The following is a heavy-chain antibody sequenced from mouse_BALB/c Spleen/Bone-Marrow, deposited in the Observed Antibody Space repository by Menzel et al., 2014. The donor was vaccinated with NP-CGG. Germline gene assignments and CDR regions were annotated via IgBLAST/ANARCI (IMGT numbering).Heavy chain of an antibody. J-gene: IGHJ4*01. CDR1: GYAFTNYL. D-gene: IGHD1-1*01. CDR2: IDPRSGGT. Sequence: VKLQESGAELVRPGTSVKVSCKASGYAFTNYLIEWVKQRPGQGLEWIGVIDPRSGGTDYNEKFKGKAPLTADKSSSTAYMQLNSLTSGDSAVDFCARGGITTVVPYSMDYWGQGTSVTVSS. V-gene: IGHV1-54*03. CDR3: ARGGITTVVPYSMDY.